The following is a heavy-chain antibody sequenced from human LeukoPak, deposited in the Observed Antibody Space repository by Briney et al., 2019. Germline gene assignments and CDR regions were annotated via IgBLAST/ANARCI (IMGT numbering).Heavy chain of an antibody. Sequence: GGSLRLSCAASGFTFSSYSMNWVRQAPGKGLEWVSSISSSSSYIYYADSVKGRFTISRDNAKNSLYLQMNSLRAEDTAVYYCARVWLAEAFDIWGQGTMVTVSS. CDR2: ISSSSSYI. CDR1: GFTFSSYS. V-gene: IGHV3-21*01. J-gene: IGHJ3*02. CDR3: ARVWLAEAFDI. D-gene: IGHD6-19*01.